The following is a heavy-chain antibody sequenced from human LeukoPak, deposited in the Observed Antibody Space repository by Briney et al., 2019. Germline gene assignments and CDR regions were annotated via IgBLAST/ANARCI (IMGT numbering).Heavy chain of an antibody. CDR2: ISGSAGTT. CDR3: AKVTHRGYCTSTTCYDLYFDS. V-gene: IGHV3-23*01. J-gene: IGHJ4*02. Sequence: GGSLRLSCAASQFTFSSYAMSWVRQTPGRGLEWVSVISGSAGTTYYADSVKGRFTISRDNSKNTLYLQMNSLRAEDTAVYYCAKVTHRGYCTSTTCYDLYFDSWGQGTLVTVSS. D-gene: IGHD2-2*01. CDR1: QFTFSSYA.